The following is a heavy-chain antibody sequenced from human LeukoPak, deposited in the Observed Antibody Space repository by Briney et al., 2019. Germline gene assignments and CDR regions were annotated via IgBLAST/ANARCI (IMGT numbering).Heavy chain of an antibody. V-gene: IGHV1-24*01. CDR2: FDPEDGET. CDR1: GYTLTELS. Sequence: GASVKVSCKVSGYTLTELSMHWVRQAPGKGLEWMGGFDPEDGETIYAQKFQGRVTMTEDTSTDTAYMELGSLRSEDTAVYYCATEDVVPAAMLAFDIWGQGTMVTVSS. J-gene: IGHJ3*02. CDR3: ATEDVVPAAMLAFDI. D-gene: IGHD2-2*01.